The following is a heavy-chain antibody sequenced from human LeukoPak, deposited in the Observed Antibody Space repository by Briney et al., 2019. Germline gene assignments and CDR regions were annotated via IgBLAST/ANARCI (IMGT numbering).Heavy chain of an antibody. J-gene: IGHJ4*02. CDR2: IYYSGST. CDR1: GGSINPYF. CDR3: ARHKTGGTYPLDY. V-gene: IGHV4-59*08. D-gene: IGHD1-26*01. Sequence: SETPSLTCTVSGGSINPYFWSWIRQPPGKGLEWIGHIYYSGSTSYSPSLKSRVTISLDASKNQFSLKLSSVTAADTAVYYCARHKTGGTYPLDYWGQGTLVTVSS.